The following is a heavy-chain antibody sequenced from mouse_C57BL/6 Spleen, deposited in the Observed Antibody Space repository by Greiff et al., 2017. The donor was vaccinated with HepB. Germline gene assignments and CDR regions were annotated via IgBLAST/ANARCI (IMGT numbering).Heavy chain of an antibody. CDR2: IDPSDSYT. J-gene: IGHJ3*01. CDR1: GYTFTSYW. V-gene: IGHV1-59*01. Sequence: QVQLQQPGAELVRPGTSVKLSCKASGYTFTSYWMHWVKQRPGQGLEWIGVIDPSDSYTNYNQKFKGKATLTVDTSSSTAYMQLSSLTSEDSAVYYCARCGSSYWFAYWGQGTLVTVSA. CDR3: ARCGSSYWFAY. D-gene: IGHD1-1*01.